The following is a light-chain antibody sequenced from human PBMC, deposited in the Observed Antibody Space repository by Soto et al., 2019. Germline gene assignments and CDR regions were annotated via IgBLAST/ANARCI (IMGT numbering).Light chain of an antibody. V-gene: IGKV1-9*01. CDR2: AAS. CDR3: QQLNSYPWT. Sequence: DIQLTQSPSFLSASVGDRVTITCRASQAISSYLAWFQQRPGKAPKVLIYAASTLQSGVPSRFSGSGSGTXXXLXISXLXPXDFATYFCQQLNSYPWTFGQGTKVEIK. J-gene: IGKJ1*01. CDR1: QAISSY.